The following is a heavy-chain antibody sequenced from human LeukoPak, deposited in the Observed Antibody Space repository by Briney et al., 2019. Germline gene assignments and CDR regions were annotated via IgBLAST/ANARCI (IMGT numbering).Heavy chain of an antibody. D-gene: IGHD3-10*01. J-gene: IGHJ6*02. Sequence: SETLSLTCTVSGGSISSYYWSWVRQAPGKGLECIGYIYYSGSTNYNPSLKSRVTISVDTSKNQFSLKLSSVTAADTAVYYCARGSGYYGMDVWGQGTTVTVSS. V-gene: IGHV4-59*01. CDR2: IYYSGST. CDR3: ARGSGYYGMDV. CDR1: GGSISSYY.